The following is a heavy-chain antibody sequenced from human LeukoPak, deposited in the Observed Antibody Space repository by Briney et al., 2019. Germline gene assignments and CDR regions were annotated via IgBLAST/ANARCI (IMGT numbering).Heavy chain of an antibody. V-gene: IGHV1-8*01. CDR3: ARGRKGSTIFGVVITEPYYYYMDV. J-gene: IGHJ6*03. CDR2: MNPNSGNT. CDR1: GYTFTSYD. Sequence: ASVKVSCKASGYTFTSYDINWVRQATGQGLEWMGWMNPNSGNTGYAQKFQGRVTMTRNTSISTAYMELSSLRSEDTAVYYCARGRKGSTIFGVVITEPYYYYMDVWGKGTTVTVSS. D-gene: IGHD3-3*01.